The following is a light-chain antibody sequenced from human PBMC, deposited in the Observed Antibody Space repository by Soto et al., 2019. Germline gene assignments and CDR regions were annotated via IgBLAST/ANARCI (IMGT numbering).Light chain of an antibody. CDR2: KAS. Sequence: DIQMTQSPSTLSGSVGDRVTITCRASQTISSWLAWYQQKPGKAPKLLIYKASTLKSGVPSRFSGSESGTDFTLTISSLQPEDCAIYFCQQASSFPITFGQGTRLEIK. CDR1: QTISSW. V-gene: IGKV1-5*03. J-gene: IGKJ5*01. CDR3: QQASSFPIT.